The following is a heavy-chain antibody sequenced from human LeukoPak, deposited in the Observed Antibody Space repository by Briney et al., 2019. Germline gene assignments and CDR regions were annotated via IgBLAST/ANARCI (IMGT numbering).Heavy chain of an antibody. CDR3: ARDATPFDY. Sequence: ASVKITCKASAYNFIGNYIHWSRHPPGQGLEWMGRINPNSGGTNYEEKFQGRVTMTRDTSTSTAYLELSRLRADDTAVYYCARDATPFDYWGQGTLVTVSS. J-gene: IGHJ4*02. V-gene: IGHV1-2*02. D-gene: IGHD4-23*01. CDR1: AYNFIGNY. CDR2: INPNSGGT.